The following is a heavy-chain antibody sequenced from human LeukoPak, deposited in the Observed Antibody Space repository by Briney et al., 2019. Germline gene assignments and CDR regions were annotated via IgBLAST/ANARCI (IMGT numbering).Heavy chain of an antibody. CDR3: ARDGYCSGGSCYPYPPFYYYYGMDV. CDR2: IWYDGSNK. CDR1: GFTSSSYG. V-gene: IGHV3-33*01. Sequence: GGSLRLSCAASGFTSSSYGMHWVRQAPGKGLEWVAVIWYDGSNKYYADSVKGRFTISRDNSKNTLYLQMNSLRAEDTAVYYCARDGYCSGGSCYPYPPFYYYYGMDVWGQGTTVTVSS. D-gene: IGHD2-15*01. J-gene: IGHJ6*02.